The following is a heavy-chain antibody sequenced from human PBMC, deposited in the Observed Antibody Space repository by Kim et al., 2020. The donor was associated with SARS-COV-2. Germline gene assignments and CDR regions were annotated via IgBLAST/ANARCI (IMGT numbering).Heavy chain of an antibody. V-gene: IGHV4-39*01. CDR3: GRLPVASRRRVDY. Sequence: SETLSLTCTVSGGSISSSTYYWGWIRQPPGKGLEWIGRVYYSGSTYYNPSLKSRVTISVDTSKNQFSLELYSLTAADTAVYYCGRLPVASRRRVDYWGQ. CDR2: VYYSGST. D-gene: IGHD2-21*01. CDR1: GGSISSSTYY. J-gene: IGHJ4*02.